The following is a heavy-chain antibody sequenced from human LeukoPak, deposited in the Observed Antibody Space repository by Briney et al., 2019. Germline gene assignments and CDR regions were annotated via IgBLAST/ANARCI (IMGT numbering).Heavy chain of an antibody. CDR1: GGSISSYY. CDR3: ARGWLPSIAAQ. V-gene: IGHV4-59*01. J-gene: IGHJ4*02. Sequence: KTSETLSLTCTVSGGSISSYYWSWIRQPPGKGLEWIGYIYYSGSTNYNPSLKSRVTISVDTSKNQFSLRLSSVTAADTAVYYCARGWLPSIAAQWGQGTLVTVSS. CDR2: IYYSGST. D-gene: IGHD6-6*01.